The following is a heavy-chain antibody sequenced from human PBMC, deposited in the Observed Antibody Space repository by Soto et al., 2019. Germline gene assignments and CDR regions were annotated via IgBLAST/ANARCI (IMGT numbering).Heavy chain of an antibody. CDR2: ILVGGST. CDR1: GFICSSYD. Sequence: GGSLRLSCGVSGFICSSYDMSWVRQAPGKGLEWVSTILVGGSTHYEDSVKGRFTISRDTSKNTVYLQMNSLTAGDTAMYYCAKATATGGGAFEIYGQGTMVTVSS. D-gene: IGHD2-8*02. V-gene: IGHV3-23*01. CDR3: AKATATGGGAFEI. J-gene: IGHJ3*02.